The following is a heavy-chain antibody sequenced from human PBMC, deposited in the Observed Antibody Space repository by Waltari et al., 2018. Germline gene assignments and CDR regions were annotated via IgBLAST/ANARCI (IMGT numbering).Heavy chain of an antibody. J-gene: IGHJ4*02. V-gene: IGHV1-46*01. CDR1: GYTFTNYY. CDR3: ARVCCSGSYHGI. Sequence: QVQLVQSGAEVKKPGASVKVSCKTSGYTFTNYYVQWVRQAPGQGLEWMAMINPAGGRTQYAPKFQGRVTVTSETSTTTVYLDGTSLTSDDTAVYYCARVCCSGSYHGIWGQGTLVTVS. CDR2: INPAGGRT. D-gene: IGHD3-10*02.